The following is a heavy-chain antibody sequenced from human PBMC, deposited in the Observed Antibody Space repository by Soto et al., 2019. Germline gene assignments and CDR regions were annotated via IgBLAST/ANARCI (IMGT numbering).Heavy chain of an antibody. V-gene: IGHV3-30*18. CDR3: AKAPIAAAGTFSDY. J-gene: IGHJ4*02. Sequence: GGSLRLSCAASGFTFSSYSMNWVRQAPGKGLEWVAVICNNGSNKYYADSVKGRFTISRDNSKNTLYLQMNSLRAEDTAVYYCAKAPIAAAGTFSDYWGQGTLVTVSS. D-gene: IGHD6-13*01. CDR1: GFTFSSYS. CDR2: ICNNGSNK.